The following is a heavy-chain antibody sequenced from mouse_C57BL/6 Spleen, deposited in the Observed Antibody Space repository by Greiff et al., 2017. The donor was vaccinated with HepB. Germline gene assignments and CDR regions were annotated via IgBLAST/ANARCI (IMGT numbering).Heavy chain of an antibody. Sequence: LVESGAELVKPGASVKISCKASGYAFSSYWMNWVKQRPGKGLEWIGQIYPGDGDTNYNGKFKGKATLTADKSSSTAYMQLSSLTSEDSAVYFCARSGPYYAMDYWGQGTSVTVSS. CDR2: IYPGDGDT. J-gene: IGHJ4*01. CDR3: ARSGPYYAMDY. V-gene: IGHV1-80*01. D-gene: IGHD3-1*01. CDR1: GYAFSSYW.